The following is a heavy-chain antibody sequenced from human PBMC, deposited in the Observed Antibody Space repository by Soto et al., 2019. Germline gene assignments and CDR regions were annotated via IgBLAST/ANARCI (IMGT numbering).Heavy chain of an antibody. Sequence: PGESLKISCNGSGYSFTTYWIGWVRQMPWKGLEWMGIIYPGDSDTRYSPSSQGQVTISADKSISTAYLQWSSLQASDTAMYYCARPNGPRHYYYGMDVWGQGTTVTVSS. V-gene: IGHV5-51*01. D-gene: IGHD1-1*01. CDR1: GYSFTTYW. CDR2: IYPGDSDT. CDR3: ARPNGPRHYYYGMDV. J-gene: IGHJ6*02.